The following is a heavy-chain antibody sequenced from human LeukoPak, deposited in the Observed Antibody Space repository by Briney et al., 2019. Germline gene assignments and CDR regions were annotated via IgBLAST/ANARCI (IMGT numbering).Heavy chain of an antibody. Sequence: SETLSLTCTVSGGSISSSSYYWGWIRQTPGKGLEWIGTIYYSGSTYYNPSLKSRVTISVDTSKNQFSLKLSSVTAADTAVYYCARHEGCSTTTCFYGMDVWGQGTTVAVSS. CDR1: GGSISSSSYY. CDR3: ARHEGCSTTTCFYGMDV. J-gene: IGHJ6*02. CDR2: IYYSGST. V-gene: IGHV4-39*01. D-gene: IGHD2-2*01.